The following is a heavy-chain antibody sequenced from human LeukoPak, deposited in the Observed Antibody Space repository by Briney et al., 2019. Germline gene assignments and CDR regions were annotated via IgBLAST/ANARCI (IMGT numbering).Heavy chain of an antibody. D-gene: IGHD3-22*01. Sequence: GGSLRLSCAASGFTFSTYAMRWVRQSPEKGLEWVSAISGGGGTTYYADSAKSRFTISRDNSNTTLYLQMNSLRAENTAIYYCARPYDTSGYCLLGYWGQGTLVTVSS. V-gene: IGHV3-23*01. CDR3: ARPYDTSGYCLLGY. J-gene: IGHJ4*02. CDR2: ISGGGGTT. CDR1: GFTFSTYA.